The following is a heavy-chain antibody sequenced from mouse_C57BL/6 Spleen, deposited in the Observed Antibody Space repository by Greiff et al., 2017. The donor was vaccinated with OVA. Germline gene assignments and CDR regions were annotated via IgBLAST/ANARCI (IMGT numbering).Heavy chain of an antibody. Sequence: EVMLVESGGGLVKPGGSLKLSCAASGFTFSDYGMHWVRQAPGKGLEWVAYISRGGSAIYYADTVKGRFTISRDNAKNTLFLQMTRLRSEDTAMYYCAKFAYWGQGTLVTVSA. CDR2: ISRGGSAI. V-gene: IGHV5-17*01. CDR3: AKFAY. J-gene: IGHJ3*01. CDR1: GFTFSDYG.